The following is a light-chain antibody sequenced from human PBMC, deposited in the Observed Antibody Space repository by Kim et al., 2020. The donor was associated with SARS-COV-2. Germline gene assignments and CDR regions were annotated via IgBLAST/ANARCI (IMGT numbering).Light chain of an antibody. CDR1: LSVSTR. J-gene: IGKJ2*01. V-gene: IGKV3-11*01. CDR2: EVS. CDR3: QQGYST. Sequence: EVVLTQSPATLSLSPGERATLSCRASLSVSTRLAWYQQKPGQPPRLLMYEVSNRATATPARFSGSGSGTDFTLTISTLQPEDFGTYYCQQGYSTFGQETKLEI.